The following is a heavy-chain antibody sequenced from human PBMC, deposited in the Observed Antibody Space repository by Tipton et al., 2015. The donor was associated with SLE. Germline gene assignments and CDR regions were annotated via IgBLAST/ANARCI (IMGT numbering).Heavy chain of an antibody. CDR3: ATQADNWFDP. CDR2: IYYNGNT. V-gene: IGHV4-39*01. CDR1: GGSMNTNTYS. Sequence: TLSLTCTVSGGSMNTNTYSWGWVRQPPGKGREWIGRIYYNGNTYYNTSLKSRLTISVDTSKNRFALNLRAVTAADTAVYYCATQADNWFDPWGQGRLVTVSS. J-gene: IGHJ5*02.